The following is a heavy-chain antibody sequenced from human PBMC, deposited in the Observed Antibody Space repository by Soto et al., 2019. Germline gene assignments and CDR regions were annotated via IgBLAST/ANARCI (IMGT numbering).Heavy chain of an antibody. CDR2: IYHSGTT. J-gene: IGHJ4*02. CDR3: AIPEADDFHY. CDR1: GTSISSTDW. V-gene: IGHV4-4*02. Sequence: PSETLSLTCAVSGTSISSTDWWSWVRQPPGKGLEWLAEIYHSGTTIYNPSLKSRVTISLDKSQNQFSLKLTSVTAADTAVYYCAIPEADDFHYWGQGTLVTVSS. D-gene: IGHD6-13*01.